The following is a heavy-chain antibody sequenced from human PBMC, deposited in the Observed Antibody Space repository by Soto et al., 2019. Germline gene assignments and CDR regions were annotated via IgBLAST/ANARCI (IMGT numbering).Heavy chain of an antibody. J-gene: IGHJ4*02. V-gene: IGHV3-48*02. CDR1: GFTHSSYS. CDR3: ARTWGYGASLN. CDR2: ISRSGSSI. Sequence: EVQLVESGGGLVQPGESLRLSCAASGFTHSSYSMSWVRQAPGKGLEWVLYISRSGSSIHYADSVKGRFTISRDSAKNSLFLQMSSLRDEDTAVYYCARTWGYGASLNWGQGTLVTVSS. D-gene: IGHD5-18*01.